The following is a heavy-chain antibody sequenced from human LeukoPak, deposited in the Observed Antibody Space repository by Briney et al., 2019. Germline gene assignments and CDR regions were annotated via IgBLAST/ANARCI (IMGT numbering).Heavy chain of an antibody. CDR3: ARDGDLLRYFDWLASYMDV. V-gene: IGHV1-2*02. CDR2: INPNSGGT. CDR1: GYTFTGYY. D-gene: IGHD3-9*01. J-gene: IGHJ6*03. Sequence: AASVKVSCKASGYTFTGYYMHWVRQAPGQGLEWMGWINPNSGGTNYAQKFQGRVTMTRDTSISTAYMELSRLRSDDTAVYYCARDGDLLRYFDWLASYMDVWGKGTTVTISS.